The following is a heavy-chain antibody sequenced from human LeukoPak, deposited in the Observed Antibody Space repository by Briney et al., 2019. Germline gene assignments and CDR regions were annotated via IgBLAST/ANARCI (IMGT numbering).Heavy chain of an antibody. D-gene: IGHD6-13*01. CDR1: GGSIISYY. J-gene: IGHJ5*02. Sequence: SETLSLTCTVSGGSIISYYWSWIRQPPGKGLEWIGYIHSSGSTSYSPSLKSRVTFSVDTSKNHFSLKVTSMTAADTGVYYCARSLPGAIGAADLWGQGTLVTVSA. V-gene: IGHV4-59*01. CDR3: ARSLPGAIGAADL. CDR2: IHSSGST.